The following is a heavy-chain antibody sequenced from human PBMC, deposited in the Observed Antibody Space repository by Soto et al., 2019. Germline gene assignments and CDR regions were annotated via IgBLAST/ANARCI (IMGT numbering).Heavy chain of an antibody. Sequence: SETLSLTCTVSGGPISSGGYYWSWIRQHPGKGLEWIGYIYYSGSTYYNPSLKSRVTISVDTSKNQFSLKLSSVTAADTAVYYCARGGYSYGLDFDYWGQGTLVTVSS. J-gene: IGHJ4*02. V-gene: IGHV4-31*03. D-gene: IGHD5-18*01. CDR1: GGPISSGGYY. CDR2: IYYSGST. CDR3: ARGGYSYGLDFDY.